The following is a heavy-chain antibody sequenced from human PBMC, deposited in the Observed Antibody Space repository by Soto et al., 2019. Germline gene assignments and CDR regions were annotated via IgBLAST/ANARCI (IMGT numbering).Heavy chain of an antibody. J-gene: IGHJ5*02. V-gene: IGHV3-23*01. D-gene: IGHD3-10*01. Sequence: GGSLRLSCAASGFTFSSYAMSWVRQAPGKGLEWVSAISGSGGSTYYADSVKGRFTISRDDSKNTLYLQMNSLRAEDTAVYYCAKDRSTYYLVPPFDPWGQGTLVTVSS. CDR3: AKDRSTYYLVPPFDP. CDR2: ISGSGGST. CDR1: GFTFSSYA.